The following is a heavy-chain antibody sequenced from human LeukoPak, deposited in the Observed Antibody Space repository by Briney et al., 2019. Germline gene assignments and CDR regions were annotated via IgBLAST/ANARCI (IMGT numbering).Heavy chain of an antibody. D-gene: IGHD4-17*01. CDR3: ARSHVDHGDYSEDYYYYGMDV. V-gene: IGHV1-18*04. Sequence: VSVKVSCKASGYTFTSYGISWVRQAPGQGLEWMGWISAYNGNTNYAQKLQGRVTMTTDTSTSTAYMELRSLRSDDTAVYYCARSHVDHGDYSEDYYYYGMDVWGKGATVTVSS. J-gene: IGHJ6*04. CDR1: GYTFTSYG. CDR2: ISAYNGNT.